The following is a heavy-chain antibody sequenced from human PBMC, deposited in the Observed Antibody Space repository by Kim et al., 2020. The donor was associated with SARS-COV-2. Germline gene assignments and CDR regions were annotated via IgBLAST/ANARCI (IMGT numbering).Heavy chain of an antibody. CDR3: ARLNSGSYYKAHWFDP. CDR2: ISSSSSYI. V-gene: IGHV3-21*01. D-gene: IGHD1-26*01. J-gene: IGHJ5*02. Sequence: GGSLRLSCAASGFTFSSYSMNWVRQAPGKGLEWVSSISSSSSYIYYADSVKGRFTISRDNAKNSLYLQMNSLRAEDTAVYYCARLNSGSYYKAHWFDPWGEGTLVTVSS. CDR1: GFTFSSYS.